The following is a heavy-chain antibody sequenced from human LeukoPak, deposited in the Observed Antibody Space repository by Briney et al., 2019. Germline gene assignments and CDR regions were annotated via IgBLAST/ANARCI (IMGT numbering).Heavy chain of an antibody. V-gene: IGHV4-59*01. D-gene: IGHD4-11*01. CDR1: SGSITNYY. CDR3: ARARYSNGFGYFDY. Sequence: PSETLSLTCTVSSGSITNYYWNWVRQTPGKGGEWVGYNSYSGSTNYNPSLKRRVTISIDMSKNQFSLKLNSVTAADTAVYYCARARYSNGFGYFDYWGQGTLVTVSS. CDR2: NSYSGST. J-gene: IGHJ4*02.